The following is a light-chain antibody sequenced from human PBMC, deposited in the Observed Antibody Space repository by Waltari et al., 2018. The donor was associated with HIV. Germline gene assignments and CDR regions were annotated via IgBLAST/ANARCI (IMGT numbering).Light chain of an antibody. CDR3: MLFFRTSYL. CDR1: TGPVGNGRP. J-gene: IGLJ2*01. V-gene: IGLV7-43*01. CDR2: SST. Sequence: QTVVTQGPSLTVSPGGTITLTCSSATGPVGNGRPVNWSQQKPGQPPRPLIYSSTRRHPLTPERFSGSLVGDRAALTLSNVWPEDQADYYCMLFFRTSYLFGGGTKVTVL.